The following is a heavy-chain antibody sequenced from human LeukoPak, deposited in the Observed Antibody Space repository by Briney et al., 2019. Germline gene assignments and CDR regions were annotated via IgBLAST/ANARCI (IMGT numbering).Heavy chain of an antibody. J-gene: IGHJ4*02. CDR2: INPNSGGT. CDR1: GYTFTGYY. CDR3: AMPRSGWDKGYGY. Sequence: ASVKVSCKASGYTFTGYYMHWVRQAPGQGLEWMGWINPNSGGTNYAQKFQGRVTMTRDMSTSTVYMELSSLRSEDTAVYYCAMPRSGWDKGYGYWGQGTLVTVSS. D-gene: IGHD6-19*01. V-gene: IGHV1-2*02.